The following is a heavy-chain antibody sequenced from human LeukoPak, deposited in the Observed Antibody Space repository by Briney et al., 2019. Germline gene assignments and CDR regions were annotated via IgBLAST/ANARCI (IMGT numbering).Heavy chain of an antibody. Sequence: GGSLRLSCAASGFTFRNYWMHWVRQAPGKGLEWVAVIWYDGRSKYYADSVKGRFAISRDNSKNTLHMEMNSLRAEDTAVYYCARGLRYFDWSQNWFDPWGQGTLVTVSS. J-gene: IGHJ5*02. CDR2: IWYDGRSK. CDR3: ARGLRYFDWSQNWFDP. V-gene: IGHV3-33*08. CDR1: GFTFRNYW. D-gene: IGHD3-9*01.